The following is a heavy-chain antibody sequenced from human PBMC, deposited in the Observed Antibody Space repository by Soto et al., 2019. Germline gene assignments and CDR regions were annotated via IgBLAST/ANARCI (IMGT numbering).Heavy chain of an antibody. Sequence: GGSLRLSCAASGFTFSSYAMSWVRQAPGKGLEWVSTISGNGGSTYYADSVKGRFTISRDNSKNTRYLQMNSLRAEDTAVYYCAKDQGIFTMIVVVITSYFDYWGQGTLVTVSS. CDR2: ISGNGGST. CDR1: GFTFSSYA. V-gene: IGHV3-23*01. D-gene: IGHD3-22*01. J-gene: IGHJ4*02. CDR3: AKDQGIFTMIVVVITSYFDY.